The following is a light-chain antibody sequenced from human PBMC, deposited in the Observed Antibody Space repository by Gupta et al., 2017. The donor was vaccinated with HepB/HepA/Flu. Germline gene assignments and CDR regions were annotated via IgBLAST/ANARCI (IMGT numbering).Light chain of an antibody. CDR1: SGYRHYS. V-gene: IGLV4-60*03. Sequence: QLMVTQSSSASASLGSSVKLTCTLSSGYRHYSIGWNRQQPGKAPRSLMMVESSGRYNNGSRLPVRFSASSSPAALYLTISNLQAEDDDYYYFETWDSNIRVFGGGTKLTVL. CDR2: VESSGRY. CDR3: ETWDSNIRV. J-gene: IGLJ2*01.